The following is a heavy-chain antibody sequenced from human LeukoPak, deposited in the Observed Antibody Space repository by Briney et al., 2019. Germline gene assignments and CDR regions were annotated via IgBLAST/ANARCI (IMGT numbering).Heavy chain of an antibody. J-gene: IGHJ4*02. V-gene: IGHV1-2*02. CDR2: INPNSGGT. D-gene: IGHD3-22*01. CDR3: ARGRDSSTYYIGPGDY. CDR1: GYTFTGYY. Sequence: ASVKVSCKASGYTFTGYYMHWVRQAPGQGLEWMGWINPNSGGTNYAQNFQGRVTMTRDTSISTAYMELSSLRSDDTAVYYCARGRDSSTYYIGPGDYWGKGTLITVAS.